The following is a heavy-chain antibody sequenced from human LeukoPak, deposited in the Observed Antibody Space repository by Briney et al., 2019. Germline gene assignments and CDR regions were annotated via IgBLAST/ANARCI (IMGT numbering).Heavy chain of an antibody. CDR3: ARDRELRYFDWLPTPYYYYYGMDV. Sequence: GGSLRLSCAASGFTVSSNYMSWVRQAPGKGLEWVSVIYSGGSTYYADSVKGRFTTSRDNSKNTLYLQMNSLRAEDTAVYYCARDRELRYFDWLPTPYYYYYGMDVWGQGTTVTVSS. CDR1: GFTVSSNY. V-gene: IGHV3-66*02. J-gene: IGHJ6*02. CDR2: IYSGGST. D-gene: IGHD3-9*01.